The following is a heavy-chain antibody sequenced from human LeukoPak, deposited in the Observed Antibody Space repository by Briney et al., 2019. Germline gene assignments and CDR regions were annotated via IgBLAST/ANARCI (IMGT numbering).Heavy chain of an antibody. J-gene: IGHJ4*02. CDR2: INPNSGGT. D-gene: IGHD6-19*01. CDR3: ASSSGYSSGWYFDY. Sequence: ASVKVSCKASGYTFTGYYMHWVRQAPGQGLEWMGWINPNSGGTNYAQKFQGWVTMTRDTSISTAYMELSRLRSDDTAVYYCASSSGYSSGWYFDYWGQGTPVTVSS. CDR1: GYTFTGYY. V-gene: IGHV1-2*04.